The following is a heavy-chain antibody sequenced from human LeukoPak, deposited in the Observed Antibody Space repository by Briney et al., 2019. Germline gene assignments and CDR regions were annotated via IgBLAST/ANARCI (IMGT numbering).Heavy chain of an antibody. J-gene: IGHJ4*02. CDR3: AKSAPTVTTGY. D-gene: IGHD4-17*01. CDR2: IYSGGST. Sequence: GGSLRLSCAASGFTVSSNYMSWVRQAPGKGLEWVSAIYSGGSTYYADSVKGRFTISRDNSKNTLYLQMNSLRAEDTAVYYCAKSAPTVTTGYWGQGTLVTVSS. CDR1: GFTVSSNY. V-gene: IGHV3-53*05.